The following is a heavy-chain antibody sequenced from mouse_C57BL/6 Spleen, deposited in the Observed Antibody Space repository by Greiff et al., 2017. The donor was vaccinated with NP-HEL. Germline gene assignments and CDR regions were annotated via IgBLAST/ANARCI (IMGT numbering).Heavy chain of an antibody. V-gene: IGHV14-1*01. D-gene: IGHD1-1*01. CDR3: TTSYYYGSSPYFDY. J-gene: IGHJ2*01. CDR1: GFNIKDYY. Sequence: VHVKQSGAELVRPGASVKLSCTASGFNIKDYYMHWVKQRPEQGLEWIGRIDPEDGDTEYAPKFQGKATMTADTSSNTAYLQLSSLTSEDTAVYYCTTSYYYGSSPYFDYWGQGTTLTVSS. CDR2: IDPEDGDT.